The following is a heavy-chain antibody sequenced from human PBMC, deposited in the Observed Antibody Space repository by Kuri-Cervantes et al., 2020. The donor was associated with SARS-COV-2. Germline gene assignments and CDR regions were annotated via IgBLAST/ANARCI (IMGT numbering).Heavy chain of an antibody. CDR2: ISSNGGST. Sequence: GESLKISCAASGFTFSSYAMHWVRQAPGKGLEYVSAISSNGGSTYYANSVKGRFTISRDNSKNTLYLQMSSLRAEDTAVYYCARGLVSYASDWKGGPYWGQGIRVTVSS. CDR1: GFTFSSYA. J-gene: IGHJ4*02. D-gene: IGHD1-1*01. V-gene: IGHV3-64*01. CDR3: ARGLVSYASDWKGGPY.